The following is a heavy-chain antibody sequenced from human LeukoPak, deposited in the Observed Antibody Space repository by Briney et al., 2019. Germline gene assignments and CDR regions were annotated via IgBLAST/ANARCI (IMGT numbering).Heavy chain of an antibody. CDR2: VWYDGSNK. CDR1: GFTFSSYV. CDR3: ARDFWSGYSPFFNY. V-gene: IGHV3-33*01. Sequence: PGGSLRLSCAASGFTFSSYVMHWVRQAPGKGLEWVAVVWYDGSNKYYADSVKGRFTISRDNSKNTLYLQMNSLRAEDTAVYYCARDFWSGYSPFFNYWGQGTLVTVFS. D-gene: IGHD3-3*01. J-gene: IGHJ4*02.